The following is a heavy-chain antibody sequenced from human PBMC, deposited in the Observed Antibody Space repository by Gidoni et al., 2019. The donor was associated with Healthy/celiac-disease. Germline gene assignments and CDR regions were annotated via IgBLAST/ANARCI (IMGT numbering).Heavy chain of an antibody. Sequence: QVQLQQWGAGLLKPSETLSLTCAVYGGSFSGYYWSWIRQPPGKGLEWIGEIIHSGSTNYNPALKSRVTISVDTSKNQFSLKLSSVTAADTAVYYCASTDSSGYWGRFDYWGQGTLVTVSS. CDR2: IIHSGST. D-gene: IGHD3-22*01. CDR1: GGSFSGYY. J-gene: IGHJ4*02. V-gene: IGHV4-34*12. CDR3: ASTDSSGYWGRFDY.